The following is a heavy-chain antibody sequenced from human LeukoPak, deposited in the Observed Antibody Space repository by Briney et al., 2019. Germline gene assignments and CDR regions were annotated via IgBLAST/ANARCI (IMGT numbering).Heavy chain of an antibody. CDR1: GGSISSSNW. J-gene: IGHJ6*03. Sequence: KPSETLSLTCAVSGGSISSSNWWSWVRQSPGKGLEWIGEIYHSGSTNYHPSLKSRVSISVDKSKNQFSLKLRSVTAADTAVYYCARVLRYWELRYMDVWGKGTTVTASS. CDR3: ARVLRYWELRYMDV. V-gene: IGHV4-4*02. CDR2: IYHSGST. D-gene: IGHD1-26*01.